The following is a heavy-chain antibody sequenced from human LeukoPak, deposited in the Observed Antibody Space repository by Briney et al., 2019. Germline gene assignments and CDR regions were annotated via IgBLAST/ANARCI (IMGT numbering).Heavy chain of an antibody. CDR1: GGSISSSSYY. CDR3: AIPRYFDWLSFDY. Sequence: SETLSLTCTVSGGSISSSSYYWGWIRQPPGTGLEWIGSIYYSGSTYYNPSLKSRVTISVDTSKNQFSLKLSSVTAADTAVYYCAIPRYFDWLSFDYWGQGTLVTVSS. D-gene: IGHD3-9*01. V-gene: IGHV4-39*01. J-gene: IGHJ4*02. CDR2: IYYSGST.